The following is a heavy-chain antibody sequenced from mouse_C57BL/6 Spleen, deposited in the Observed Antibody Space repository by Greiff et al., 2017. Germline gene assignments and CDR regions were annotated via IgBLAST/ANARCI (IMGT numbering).Heavy chain of an antibody. CDR1: GYTFTSYT. D-gene: IGHD2-3*01. Sequence: QVQLQQSGAELARPGASVKMSCKASGYTFTSYTMHWVKQRPGQGLEWIGYMNPSSGYTKYNQKFKDKATLTADKSSRTAYMQLSSLTSEDSAVDYCARGDGYSVGYAMDYWGQGTSVTVSS. CDR2: MNPSSGYT. J-gene: IGHJ4*01. V-gene: IGHV1-4*01. CDR3: ARGDGYSVGYAMDY.